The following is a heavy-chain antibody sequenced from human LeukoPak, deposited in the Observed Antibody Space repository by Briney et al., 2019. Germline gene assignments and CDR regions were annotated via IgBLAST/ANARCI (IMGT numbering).Heavy chain of an antibody. V-gene: IGHV4-59*01. Sequence: SETLSLTCTVSGGSISSYYWSWIRQPPGKGLEWIGYIYYSGSTSYNPSLKSRVTISVDTSKNQFSLKLSSVTAADTAVYYCARGGYYGSGNDFRFDPWGQGTLVTVSS. CDR2: IYYSGST. D-gene: IGHD3-10*01. CDR3: ARGGYYGSGNDFRFDP. CDR1: GGSISSYY. J-gene: IGHJ5*02.